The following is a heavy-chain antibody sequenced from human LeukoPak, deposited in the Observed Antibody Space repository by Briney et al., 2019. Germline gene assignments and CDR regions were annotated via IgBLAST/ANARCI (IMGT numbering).Heavy chain of an antibody. Sequence: PSETQSLTCTVSGGSISSYYWIWVRQPAGKGLEWIGRIHTSGSTNYNPSLKSRVTMSLDTSKNQFSLKLTSVTAADTAVFYCAGTQHGELDYWGQGVLVTVSS. CDR2: IHTSGST. J-gene: IGHJ4*02. V-gene: IGHV4-4*07. CDR1: GGSISSYY. CDR3: AGTQHGELDY. D-gene: IGHD1-7*01.